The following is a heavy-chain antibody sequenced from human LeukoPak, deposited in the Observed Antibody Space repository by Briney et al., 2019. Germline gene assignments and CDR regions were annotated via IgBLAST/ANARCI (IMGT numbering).Heavy chain of an antibody. J-gene: IGHJ4*02. CDR2: IRYDGSNK. D-gene: IGHD3-9*01. CDR1: GFTFSSYG. V-gene: IGHV3-30*02. Sequence: GGSLRLSCAASGFTFSSYGMHWVRQAPGKGLEWVAFIRYDGSNKYYADSVKGRLTISRDNSKNTLYLQMNSLRAEDTALYYCAKDYDDKFDYWGQGTLVTVSS. CDR3: AKDYDDKFDY.